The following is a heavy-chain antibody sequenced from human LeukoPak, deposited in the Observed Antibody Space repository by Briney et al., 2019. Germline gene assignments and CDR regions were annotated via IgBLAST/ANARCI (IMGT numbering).Heavy chain of an antibody. V-gene: IGHV3-30*02. Sequence: GGSLRLSCAASGFTFSSYGMHWVRQAPGKGLEWVAFIRYDGSNKYYADSVEGRFTISRDNSKNTLYLQMNSLRAEDTAVYYCAKDGPLYSYGSGRFDYWGQGTLVTVSS. CDR1: GFTFSSYG. CDR2: IRYDGSNK. J-gene: IGHJ4*02. D-gene: IGHD5-18*01. CDR3: AKDGPLYSYGSGRFDY.